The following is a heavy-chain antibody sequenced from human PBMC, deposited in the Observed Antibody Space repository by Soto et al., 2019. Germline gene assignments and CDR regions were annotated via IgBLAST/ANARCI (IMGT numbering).Heavy chain of an antibody. D-gene: IGHD2-15*01. V-gene: IGHV4-59*01. CDR3: ARDDRGGYCSGGSCKGWFDP. J-gene: IGHJ5*02. Sequence: QVQLQESGPGLVKPSETLSLTCTVSGGSISSYYWSWIRQPPGKGLEWIGYIYYSGSTNYNPSLKSRVTISVDTSKNQFSLKLSSVTAADTAVYYCARDDRGGYCSGGSCKGWFDPWGQGTLVTVSS. CDR1: GGSISSYY. CDR2: IYYSGST.